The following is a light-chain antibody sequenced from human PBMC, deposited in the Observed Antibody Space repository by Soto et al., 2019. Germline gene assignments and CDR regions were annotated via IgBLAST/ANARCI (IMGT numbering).Light chain of an antibody. V-gene: IGLV2-8*01. J-gene: IGLJ2*01. CDR1: SSDVGAYNY. CDR3: ISYAGSNNLV. Sequence: QSALTQPPSASGSPGQSVTISCTGTSSDVGAYNYVSWYQQHPGKAPKVMIYGVSKRPSGVPDRFSGSKSGNTASLTVSGLQAEDEADYYCISYAGSNNLVFGGGTKLTVL. CDR2: GVS.